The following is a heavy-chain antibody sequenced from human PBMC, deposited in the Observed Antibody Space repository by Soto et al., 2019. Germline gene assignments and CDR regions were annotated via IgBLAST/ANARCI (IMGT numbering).Heavy chain of an antibody. CDR1: GFTFSSYS. CDR2: ISSSSSYI. D-gene: IGHD1-1*01. CDR3: ARGNPIRPMPGNQVYYYYYYMDV. Sequence: GGSLRLSCAASGFTFSSYSMNWVRQAPGKGLEWVSSISSSSSYIYYADSVKGRFTISRDNAKNSLYLQMNSLRAEDTAVYYCARGNPIRPMPGNQVYYYYYYMDVWGKGTTVTVSS. J-gene: IGHJ6*03. V-gene: IGHV3-21*01.